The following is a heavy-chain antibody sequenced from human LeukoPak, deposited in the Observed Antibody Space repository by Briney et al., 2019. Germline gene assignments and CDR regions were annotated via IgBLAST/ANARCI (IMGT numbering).Heavy chain of an antibody. J-gene: IGHJ4*02. V-gene: IGHV1-18*01. Sequence: ASVKVSCKASGYTFTSYGISWVRQAPGQGLEWMGWISAYNGNTNYAQELQGRVTMTTDTSTSTAYMELRSLRSDDTAVYYCARAHYDFWSGYYREPITFGYWGQGTLVTVSS. CDR3: ARAHYDFWSGYYREPITFGY. CDR2: ISAYNGNT. D-gene: IGHD3-3*01. CDR1: GYTFTSYG.